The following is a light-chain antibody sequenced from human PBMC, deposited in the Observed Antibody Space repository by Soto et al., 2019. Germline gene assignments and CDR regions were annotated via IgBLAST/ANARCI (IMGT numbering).Light chain of an antibody. V-gene: IGLV2-14*03. Sequence: QSALTQPASVSGSPGQSITISCTGTSSDIGAYNYVSWYRQHPGKAPQLLIYDVNNRPSGVSHRFSGSKSGNTASLTISGLQSEDEADYFCTSYTGSKTLEVFGPGTKLTVL. CDR2: DVN. CDR1: SSDIGAYNY. J-gene: IGLJ1*01. CDR3: TSYTGSKTLEV.